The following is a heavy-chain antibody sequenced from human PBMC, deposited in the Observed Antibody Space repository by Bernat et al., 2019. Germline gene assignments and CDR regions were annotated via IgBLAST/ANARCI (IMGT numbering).Heavy chain of an antibody. CDR3: ARAKGSGWGYYYYSYGMDV. CDR2: IYYSGST. Sequence: QVQLQESGPGLVKPSETLSLTCTVSGGSVSSGSYYWSWIRQPPGMGLEWIGYIYYSGSTNYNPSLKSRVTISVDTSKNQFSLKLSSVTAADTAVYYCARAKGSGWGYYYYSYGMDVWGQGTTVTVSS. D-gene: IGHD6-25*01. J-gene: IGHJ6*02. CDR1: GGSVSSGSYY. V-gene: IGHV4-61*01.